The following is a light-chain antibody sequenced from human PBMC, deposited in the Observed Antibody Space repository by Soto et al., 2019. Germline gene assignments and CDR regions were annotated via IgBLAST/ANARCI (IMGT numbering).Light chain of an antibody. J-gene: IGLJ1*01. CDR3: SSYTSSSTLENV. CDR1: SSDVGGYNY. V-gene: IGLV2-14*01. Sequence: QSVLTQPASVSGSPGQSITISCTGTSSDVGGYNYVSWYQQHPGKAPKLMIYDVSNRPSGVSNRFSGSKSGNTASLTISGLQAEDEADYYCSSYTSSSTLENVFGTRTKVTVL. CDR2: DVS.